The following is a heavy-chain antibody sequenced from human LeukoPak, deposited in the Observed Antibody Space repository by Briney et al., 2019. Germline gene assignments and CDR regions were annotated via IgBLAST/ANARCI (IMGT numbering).Heavy chain of an antibody. CDR2: ISAYNGNT. D-gene: IGHD3-22*01. Sequence: ASVKVSCKASGYTFSSYGISWVRQAPGQGLEWMGWISAYNGNTNYAKKFQGRVTMTTDTSTSTAYMELRSLRSDDTAVYYCASEAYYYDSSGYDSDAFDIWGQGTMVTVSS. J-gene: IGHJ3*02. V-gene: IGHV1-18*01. CDR3: ASEAYYYDSSGYDSDAFDI. CDR1: GYTFSSYG.